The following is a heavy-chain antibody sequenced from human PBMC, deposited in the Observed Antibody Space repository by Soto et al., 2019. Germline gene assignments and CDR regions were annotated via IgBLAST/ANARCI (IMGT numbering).Heavy chain of an antibody. CDR3: ARHRYDFWSGSYGMDV. CDR2: IDPSDSYT. CDR1: GYSFNSYW. Sequence: PGESLKISCKGSGYSFNSYWISWARQMPGKGLEWMGRIDPSDSYTNYSPSFQGHVTISADKSISTAYLQWSSLKASDTAMYYCARHRYDFWSGSYGMDVWGQGTTVTVSS. J-gene: IGHJ6*02. V-gene: IGHV5-10-1*01. D-gene: IGHD3-3*01.